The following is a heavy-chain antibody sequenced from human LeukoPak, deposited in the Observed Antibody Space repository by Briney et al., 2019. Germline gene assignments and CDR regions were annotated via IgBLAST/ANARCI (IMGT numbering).Heavy chain of an antibody. CDR2: IRYDGSNK. CDR1: EFTFSSYG. D-gene: IGHD2-2*01. CDR3: AALDPPFVVVPAATGTYYFDY. Sequence: PGGSLRLSCAASEFTFSSYGMHWVRQAPGKGLEWVAFIRYDGSNKYYADSVKGRFTISRDNSKNTLYLQMNSLRAEDTAVYYCAALDPPFVVVPAATGTYYFDYWGQGTLVTVSS. J-gene: IGHJ4*02. V-gene: IGHV3-30*02.